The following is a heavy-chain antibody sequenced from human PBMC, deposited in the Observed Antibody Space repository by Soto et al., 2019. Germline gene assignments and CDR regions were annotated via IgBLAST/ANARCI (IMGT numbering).Heavy chain of an antibody. CDR2: FSLSGTT. V-gene: IGHV4-4*07. CDR3: ARGMTPPGAPAWYYFDS. D-gene: IGHD2-8*02. CDR1: CASITGSFF. Sequence: SETLSLTCTVSCASITGSFFWSWIRQPAGKGLEWIGRFSLSGTTNYNPSLRSRVTMSADVSKNQFSLRLTSVTAADTALYYCARGMTPPGAPAWYYFDSWGQGTLVTVSS. J-gene: IGHJ4*02.